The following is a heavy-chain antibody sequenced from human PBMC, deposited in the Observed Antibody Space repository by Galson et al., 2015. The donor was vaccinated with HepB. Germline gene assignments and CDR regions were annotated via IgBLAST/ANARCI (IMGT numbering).Heavy chain of an antibody. CDR2: ISDSDDST. D-gene: IGHD3-10*01. J-gene: IGHJ4*02. V-gene: IGHV3-23*01. Sequence: SLRLSCAGSGVTLSKYGMSWVRQAPGKGLDWVSVISDSDDSTHYADSVKGRFIISRDNSRNTLYLQMNSLRAEDMAVYYCARGSNPWKYLDYWGQGTLVTVSS. CDR3: ARGSNPWKYLDY. CDR1: GVTLSKYG.